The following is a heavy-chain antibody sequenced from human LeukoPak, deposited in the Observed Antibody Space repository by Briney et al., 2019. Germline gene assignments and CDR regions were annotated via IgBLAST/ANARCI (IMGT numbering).Heavy chain of an antibody. J-gene: IGHJ4*02. CDR2: SRNKPNRYTT. CDR3: ARRAGAYSHPYDY. V-gene: IGHV3-72*01. D-gene: IGHD4/OR15-4a*01. CDR1: GFTLSDHY. Sequence: GGSLRLSCAASGFTLSDHYMDWVRQAPGKGLEWIGRSRNKPNRYTTEYAASVKGRFTISRDDSKNSLYLQMNSLRAEDTAVYYCARRAGAYSHPYDYWGQGTLVTVSS.